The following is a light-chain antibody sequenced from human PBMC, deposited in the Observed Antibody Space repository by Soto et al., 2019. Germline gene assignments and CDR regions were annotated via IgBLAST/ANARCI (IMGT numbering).Light chain of an antibody. Sequence: DIVXTQSPDSLAVSLGERATINCKSSQSVLYSSNNKNYLAWYQQKPGQPPKLLIYWASTRESGVPDRFSGSGSGTDFTLTISSLQAEDVAVYYCQQYYSTPQTFGQGTKVEIK. J-gene: IGKJ1*01. CDR2: WAS. CDR3: QQYYSTPQT. CDR1: QSVLYSSNNKNY. V-gene: IGKV4-1*01.